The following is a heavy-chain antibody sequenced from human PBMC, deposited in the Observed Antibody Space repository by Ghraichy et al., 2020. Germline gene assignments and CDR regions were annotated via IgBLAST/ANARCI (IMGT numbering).Heavy chain of an antibody. CDR2: INPKSGGT. CDR3: VPSGEERFYFDY. CDR1: GYTFTGYY. V-gene: IGHV1-2*02. D-gene: IGHD3-3*01. J-gene: IGHJ4*02. Sequence: ASVKVSCKASGYTFTGYYMHWVRQAPGQGIEWMGWINPKSGGTNYAQKFQGRVTMTRDTSISTAYVELSRLRSDDTAVYYCVPSGEERFYFDYWGQGSLVTVSS.